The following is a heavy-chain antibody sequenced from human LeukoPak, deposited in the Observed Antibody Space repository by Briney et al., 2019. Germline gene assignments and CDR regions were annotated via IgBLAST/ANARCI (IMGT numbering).Heavy chain of an antibody. CDR2: IHFSGGT. CDR1: GGSFSSGTFY. Sequence: PSETLSLTCTFSGGSFSSGTFYWAWKRQRPGQELVWIGSIHFSGGTYYNPSLKSRVTISVDTSKNQFSLKVTSVTAADTAVYYCARPGGRLARSPFDYWGQGTLVTVSS. D-gene: IGHD6-19*01. CDR3: ARPGGRLARSPFDY. J-gene: IGHJ4*02. V-gene: IGHV4-39*01.